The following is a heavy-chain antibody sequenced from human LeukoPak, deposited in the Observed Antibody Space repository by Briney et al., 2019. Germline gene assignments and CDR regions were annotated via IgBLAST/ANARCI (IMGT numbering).Heavy chain of an antibody. CDR2: ISGAGSII. CDR1: GFSFGDYY. D-gene: IGHD6-19*01. Sequence: GGSLRLSCAASGFSFGDYYMSWIRQAPGKGLELVSYISGAGSIIYNIDSVKGRFTISRDNAKNSLYLQMNSLRAEDTAVYYCARGIAVAGLFDPWGQGTLVTVSS. CDR3: ARGIAVAGLFDP. V-gene: IGHV3-11*04. J-gene: IGHJ5*02.